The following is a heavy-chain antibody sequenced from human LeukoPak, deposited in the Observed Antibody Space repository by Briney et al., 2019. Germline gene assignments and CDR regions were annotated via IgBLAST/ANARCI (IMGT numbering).Heavy chain of an antibody. CDR3: TTDGGYQLLTS. V-gene: IGHV3-48*01. CDR2: ISSSSSTI. Sequence: GGSLRLSCAASGFTFSSYSMNWVRQAPGKGLEWVSYISSSSSTIYYADSVKGRFTISRDNSKNTLYLQMNSLRAEDTAVYYCTTDGGYQLLTSWGQGTLVTVSS. D-gene: IGHD2-2*01. CDR1: GFTFSSYS. J-gene: IGHJ4*02.